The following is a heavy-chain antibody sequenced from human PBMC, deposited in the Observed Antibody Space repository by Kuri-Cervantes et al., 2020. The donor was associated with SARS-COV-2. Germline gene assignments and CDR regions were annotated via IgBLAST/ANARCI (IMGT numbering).Heavy chain of an antibody. CDR1: GGTFSSYA. CDR2: IIPIFGTA. V-gene: IGHV1-69*06. D-gene: IGHD5-18*01. Sequence: SVKVSCKASGGTFSSYAISWVRQVPGQGLEWMGGIIPIFGTANYAQKFQGRVTITADKSTSTAYMELSSLRSEDTAVYYCARSGYSYGNDYWGQGTLVTVSS. J-gene: IGHJ4*02. CDR3: ARSGYSYGNDY.